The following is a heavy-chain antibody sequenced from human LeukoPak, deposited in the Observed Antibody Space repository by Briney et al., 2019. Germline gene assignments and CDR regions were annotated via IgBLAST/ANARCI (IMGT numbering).Heavy chain of an antibody. CDR2: IRSKAYGGTT. CDR1: GFTFGDYA. Sequence: GGSLRLSCTASGFTFGDYAMSWFRQAPGKGLEWVGFIRSKAYGGTTEYAASVKGRFTISRDDSKNTAYLQMNSLKTEDTAVYYCTLQYRYSGKGDYWGQGTLVTVSS. D-gene: IGHD1-26*01. J-gene: IGHJ4*02. CDR3: TLQYRYSGKGDY. V-gene: IGHV3-49*03.